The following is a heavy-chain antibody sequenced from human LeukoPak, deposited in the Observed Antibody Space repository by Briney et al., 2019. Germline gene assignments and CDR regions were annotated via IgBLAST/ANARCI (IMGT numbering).Heavy chain of an antibody. D-gene: IGHD3-22*01. CDR2: IIPILGIA. V-gene: IGHV1-69*04. J-gene: IGHJ4*02. CDR3: ARGATGYYYDSSGYYLDY. Sequence: ASVKVSCKASGGTFSSYAISWVRQAPGQGLEWMGRIIPILGIANYAQKFQGRVTITADKSTSTAYMELSSLRSEDTAVYYCARGATGYYYDSSGYYLDYWGQGTLVTVSS. CDR1: GGTFSSYA.